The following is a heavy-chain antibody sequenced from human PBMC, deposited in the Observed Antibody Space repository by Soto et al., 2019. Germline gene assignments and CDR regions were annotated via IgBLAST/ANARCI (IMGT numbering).Heavy chain of an antibody. CDR1: GYTFTSYA. Sequence: ASVKVSCTASGYTFTSYAMHWVRQAPGQRLEWMGWINAGNGNTKYSQKFQGRVTITRDTSASTAYMELSSLRSEDTAVYYCARLIYDFWSGYYDMDVWGQGTKVTV. D-gene: IGHD3-3*01. CDR3: ARLIYDFWSGYYDMDV. J-gene: IGHJ6*01. CDR2: INAGNGNT. V-gene: IGHV1-3*01.